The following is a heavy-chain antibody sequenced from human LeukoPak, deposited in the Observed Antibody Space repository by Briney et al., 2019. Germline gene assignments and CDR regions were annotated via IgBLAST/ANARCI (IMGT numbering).Heavy chain of an antibody. Sequence: GSPGLSCAASGFTFSNYAMHWVRQAPGKGLEWVAVVSYDGSNKYYADSVKGRFTISRDNSKNTLYLQMNSLRAEDTAVYHCAKTSVGEGRIIGSGDFDNWGQGALVTVSS. CDR1: GFTFSNYA. J-gene: IGHJ4*02. CDR2: VSYDGSNK. CDR3: AKTSVGEGRIIGSGDFDN. V-gene: IGHV3-30-3*02. D-gene: IGHD2-15*01.